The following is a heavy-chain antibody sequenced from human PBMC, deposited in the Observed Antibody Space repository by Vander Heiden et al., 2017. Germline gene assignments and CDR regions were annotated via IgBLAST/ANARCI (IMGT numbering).Heavy chain of an antibody. CDR1: GGSICTGGYY. CDR3: ARGRLAVAGTDDY. D-gene: IGHD6-19*01. Sequence: QVQLQESGPGLVKPSQTLSLTCTVSGGSICTGGYYWSWIRQHPGKGLEWIGYIYYSGSTYYTPSLKSRVTISVDTSKNQFSRKLSSVTAADTAVYYCARGRLAVAGTDDYWGQGTLVTVSS. V-gene: IGHV4-31*03. CDR2: IYYSGST. J-gene: IGHJ4*02.